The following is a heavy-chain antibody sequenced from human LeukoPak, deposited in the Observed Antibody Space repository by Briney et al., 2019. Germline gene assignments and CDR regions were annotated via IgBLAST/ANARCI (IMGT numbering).Heavy chain of an antibody. D-gene: IGHD3-22*01. V-gene: IGHV3-30-3*01. CDR3: ASVPYYDSSGYDY. Sequence: PGGSLRLSCAASGFTFGSYATHWVRQAPGKGLEWVAVISYDGSNKYYADSVKGRFTISRDNSKNTLYLQMNSLRAEDTAVYYCASVPYYDSSGYDYWGQGTLVTVSS. J-gene: IGHJ4*02. CDR1: GFTFGSYA. CDR2: ISYDGSNK.